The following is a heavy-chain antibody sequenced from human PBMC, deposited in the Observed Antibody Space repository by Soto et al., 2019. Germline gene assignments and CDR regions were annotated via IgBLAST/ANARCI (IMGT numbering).Heavy chain of an antibody. CDR3: AKDIGSNCSGGSCYSRDYYYYGMDV. Sequence: EVQLVESGGGLVQPGRSLRLSCAASGFTFDDYAMHWVQQAPGKGLEWVSGISWNSGSIGYADSVKGRFTISRDNAKNSLYLQMNSLRAEDTALYYCAKDIGSNCSGGSCYSRDYYYYGMDVWGQGTTVTVSS. V-gene: IGHV3-9*01. CDR2: ISWNSGSI. D-gene: IGHD2-15*01. CDR1: GFTFDDYA. J-gene: IGHJ6*02.